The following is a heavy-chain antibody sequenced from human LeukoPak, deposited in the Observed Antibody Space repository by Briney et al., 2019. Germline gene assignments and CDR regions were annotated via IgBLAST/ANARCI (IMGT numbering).Heavy chain of an antibody. Sequence: ASVRVSCKASGYTFTSYYMHWVRQAPGQGLEWMGIINPSGGSTSYAQKFQGRVTMTRDTSTSTVYMELSSLRSEDTAVYYCARAGKYSGSYYDAIDWFDPWGQGTLVTVSS. CDR1: GYTFTSYY. CDR3: ARAGKYSGSYYDAIDWFDP. J-gene: IGHJ5*02. D-gene: IGHD1-26*01. V-gene: IGHV1-46*01. CDR2: INPSGGST.